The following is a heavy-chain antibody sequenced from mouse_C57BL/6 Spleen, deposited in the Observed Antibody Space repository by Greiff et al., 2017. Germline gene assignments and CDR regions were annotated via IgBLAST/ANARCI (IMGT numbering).Heavy chain of an antibody. D-gene: IGHD1-1*01. J-gene: IGHJ3*01. CDR1: GYTFTDHS. CDR2: IYPRDGST. CDR3: ARSEGITTEEEAWFAY. Sequence: QVQLQQSDAELVKPGASVKISCKVSGYTFTDHSIHWMKQRPEQGLEWIGYIYPRDGSTKYNAKFKGKDTLTADKSSSTAYMQLNSLTSEDSAVXFCARSEGITTEEEAWFAYWGQGTLVTVSA. V-gene: IGHV1-78*01.